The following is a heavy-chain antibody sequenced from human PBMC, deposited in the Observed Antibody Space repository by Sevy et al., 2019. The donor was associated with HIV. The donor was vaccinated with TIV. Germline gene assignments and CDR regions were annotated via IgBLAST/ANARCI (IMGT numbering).Heavy chain of an antibody. V-gene: IGHV3-30-3*01. CDR1: GFTFSSYA. CDR2: ISYDGSNK. D-gene: IGHD2-15*01. Sequence: GGSLRLSCAASGFTFSSYAMHWVRQAPGKGQEWVAVISYDGSNKYYAASVKGRFTISRDNSKNTLYLQMNSLRAEDTAVYYCARLPGVSGGSCYPNCFDYWGQGTLVTVSS. J-gene: IGHJ4*02. CDR3: ARLPGVSGGSCYPNCFDY.